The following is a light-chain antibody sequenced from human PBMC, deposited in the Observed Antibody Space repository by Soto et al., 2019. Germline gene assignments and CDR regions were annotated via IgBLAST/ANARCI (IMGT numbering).Light chain of an antibody. V-gene: IGKV1D-16*01. CDR2: TAS. CDR3: QQYSSYPRT. Sequence: DIQLTQSPSSLSASVGDRVPISCRPSQGISTFLAWYQQKPGKAPKSLIKTASTLQSGVPSRFSGNGSDTDFILTISSLQPEDFATYYCQQYSSYPRTFGQGTRLDLK. J-gene: IGKJ5*01. CDR1: QGISTF.